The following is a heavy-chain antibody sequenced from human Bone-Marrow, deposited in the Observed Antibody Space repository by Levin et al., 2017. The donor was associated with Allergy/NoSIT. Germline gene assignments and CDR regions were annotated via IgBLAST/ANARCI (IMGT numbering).Heavy chain of an antibody. CDR1: GFTFNSYA. CDR3: ARKRESSSSSWYGGGSFDS. Sequence: SLKISCAASGFTFNSYAMNWVRQAPGKGLEWISYINSGGSTTNYADSVKGRFTISRDNANNSLFLQMNSLTVEDTAIYYCARKRESSSSSWYGGGSFDSWGQGTLVTVSS. D-gene: IGHD6-13*01. CDR2: INSGGSTT. J-gene: IGHJ4*02. V-gene: IGHV3-48*03.